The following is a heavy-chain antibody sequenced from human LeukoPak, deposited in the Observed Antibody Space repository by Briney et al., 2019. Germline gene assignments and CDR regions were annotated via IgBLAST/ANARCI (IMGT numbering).Heavy chain of an antibody. J-gene: IGHJ5*02. Sequence: PGGSLRLSCAASGFTFDDYAMHWVRQAPGKGLEWVSGISWNSGSIGYADSVKGRFTISRDNAKNSLYLQMNSLRAEDTALYYCAKDRSSGWYGSPQFDPWGQGTLVTVFS. CDR1: GFTFDDYA. V-gene: IGHV3-9*01. CDR2: ISWNSGSI. CDR3: AKDRSSGWYGSPQFDP. D-gene: IGHD6-19*01.